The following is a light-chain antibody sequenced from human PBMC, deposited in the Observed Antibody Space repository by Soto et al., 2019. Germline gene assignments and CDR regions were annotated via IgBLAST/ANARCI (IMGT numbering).Light chain of an antibody. CDR1: QSVSSY. CDR2: DAS. Sequence: EIVLTQSPATLSLSPGERATLSCRASQSVSSYLAWYQQKPGQAPRLLIYDASNRATGIPARFSGSGSGTDFTLTISSLEPEDFAVYYCQQYGGMWTFGQGTKVDIK. CDR3: QQYGGMWT. J-gene: IGKJ1*01. V-gene: IGKV3-11*01.